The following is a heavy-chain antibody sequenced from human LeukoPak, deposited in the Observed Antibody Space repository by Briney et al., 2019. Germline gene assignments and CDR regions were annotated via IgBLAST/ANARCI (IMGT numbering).Heavy chain of an antibody. CDR1: GGSISSSSYY. Sequence: SETLSLTCTVSGGSISSSSYYWGWIRQPPGKGLEWIGEINHSGSTNYNPSLKSRVTISVDTSKNQFSLKLSSVTAADTAVYYCARGLGGWLRLFDYWGQGTLVTVSS. V-gene: IGHV4-39*07. D-gene: IGHD6-19*01. CDR3: ARGLGGWLRLFDY. CDR2: INHSGST. J-gene: IGHJ4*02.